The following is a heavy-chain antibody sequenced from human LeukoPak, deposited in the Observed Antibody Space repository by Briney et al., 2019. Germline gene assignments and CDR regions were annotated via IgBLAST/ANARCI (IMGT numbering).Heavy chain of an antibody. Sequence: SCAASGFTFSSYAMHGVRQAPGKGLGRVAVISYDGSNKYYADSVKGRFTISRDNSKNTLYLQMNSLRAEDTAVYYCARAGIAAAGFVDYWGQGTLVTVSS. V-gene: IGHV3-30-3*01. CDR3: ARAGIAAAGFVDY. J-gene: IGHJ4*02. D-gene: IGHD6-13*01. CDR2: ISYDGSNK. CDR1: GFTFSSYA.